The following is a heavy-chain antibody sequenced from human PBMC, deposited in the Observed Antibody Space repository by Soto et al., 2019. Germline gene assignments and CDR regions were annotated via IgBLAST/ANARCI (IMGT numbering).Heavy chain of an antibody. CDR2: IYPVDSDT. J-gene: IGHJ4*02. V-gene: IGHV5-51*01. CDR1: GYNLNSFW. CDR3: ARQDYYGSETYYSDA. D-gene: IGHD3-10*01. Sequence: GESLNLYCESPGYNLNSFWIAWVRQMPGKGLEWMGLIYPVDSDTTYSPAFQGQVTISVDRSTKTAYLQWSSLKASDTAMYYCARQDYYGSETYYSDAWGQGTLVTVSS.